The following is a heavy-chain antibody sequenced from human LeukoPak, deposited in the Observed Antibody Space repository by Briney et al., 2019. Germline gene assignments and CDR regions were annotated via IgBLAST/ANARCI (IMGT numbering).Heavy chain of an antibody. CDR3: ARGGRYCSSTSCLKRSWFDP. D-gene: IGHD2-2*01. V-gene: IGHV1-18*01. CDR2: ISAYNGNT. Sequence: EASVKVSCKASGYTFTSYGISWVRQAPGQGLEWTGRISAYNGNTNYAQKLQGRVTMTTDTSTSTAYMELRSLRFEDTAVYYCARGGRYCSSTSCLKRSWFDPWGQGTLVTVSS. CDR1: GYTFTSYG. J-gene: IGHJ5*02.